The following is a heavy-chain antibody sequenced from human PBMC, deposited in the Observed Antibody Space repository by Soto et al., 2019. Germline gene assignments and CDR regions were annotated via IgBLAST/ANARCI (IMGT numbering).Heavy chain of an antibody. CDR3: SRALGTTGETWFDY. J-gene: IGHJ4*02. CDR1: GFTFSGST. CDR2: IRSKGESYAT. Sequence: EVQLVESGGGLVQPGGSLKLSCVASGFTFSGSTIYWVRQASGKGLEWVGRIRSKGESYATAYAVSVKGRFTISRDDSKNTAYLQMDSLKTEDTAMYYCSRALGTTGETWFDYWGQGTLVTVAS. V-gene: IGHV3-73*01. D-gene: IGHD4-17*01.